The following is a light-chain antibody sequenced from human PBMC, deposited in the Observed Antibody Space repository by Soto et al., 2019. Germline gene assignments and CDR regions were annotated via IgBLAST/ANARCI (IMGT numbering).Light chain of an antibody. V-gene: IGKV3-20*01. CDR2: GAS. CDR3: QQDGSSLYT. J-gene: IGKJ2*01. Sequence: EIVLTQSPGTLALSPGERATLSCWASQSVSSSYLAWYQQKPGQAPRLLIYGASSRATDIPDRFSGSGSGTDFTLTISRLEPEDFAVYYCQQDGSSLYTFGQGTKLEIK. CDR1: QSVSSSY.